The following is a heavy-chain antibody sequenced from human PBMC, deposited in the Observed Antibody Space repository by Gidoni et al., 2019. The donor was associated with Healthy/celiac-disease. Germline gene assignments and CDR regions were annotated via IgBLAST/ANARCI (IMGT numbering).Heavy chain of an antibody. Sequence: VQLLESGGGLVQPGGSLRLSCTASGFPFSSYAMRWVRQAPGKGLEWVSAISGSGGSTYYADSVKGRFTISRDNSKNTRYLQMNSLRAEDTAVYYCAAPPAPTVSNSQIDYWGQGTLVTVSS. D-gene: IGHD2-2*01. CDR3: AAPPAPTVSNSQIDY. J-gene: IGHJ4*02. CDR2: ISGSGGST. V-gene: IGHV3-23*01. CDR1: GFPFSSYA.